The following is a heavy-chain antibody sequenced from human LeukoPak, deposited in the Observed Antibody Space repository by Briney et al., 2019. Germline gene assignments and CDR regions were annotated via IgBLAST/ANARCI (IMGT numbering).Heavy chain of an antibody. CDR2: IIPIFGTA. J-gene: IGHJ4*02. V-gene: IGHV1-69*05. CDR3: ARGAIAVAGTPFDY. CDR1: GGTFSSYA. Sequence: ASVKVSCKASGGTFSSYAISWVRQAPGQGLEWMGRIIPIFGTANYAQKFQGRVTITTDESTSTAYMELSSLRSEDTAVYYCARGAIAVAGTPFDYWGQGTLVTVSS. D-gene: IGHD6-19*01.